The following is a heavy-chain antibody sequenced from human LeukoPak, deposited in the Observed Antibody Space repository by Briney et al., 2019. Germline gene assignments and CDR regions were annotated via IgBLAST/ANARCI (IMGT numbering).Heavy chain of an antibody. CDR2: IYYSGST. D-gene: IGHD6-13*01. CDR3: AREKRKNSSRLTEFDY. J-gene: IGHJ4*02. CDR1: GYSISSSNW. V-gene: IGHV4-28*03. Sequence: PSETLSLTCAVSGYSISSSNWWGWIRQPPGKGLEWIGYIYYSGSTNYNPSLKSRVTISVDTSKNQFSLKLSSVTAADTAVYYCAREKRKNSSRLTEFDYWGQGTLVTVSS.